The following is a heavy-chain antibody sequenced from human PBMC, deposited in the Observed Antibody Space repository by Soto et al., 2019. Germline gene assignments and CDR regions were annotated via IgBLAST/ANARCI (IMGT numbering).Heavy chain of an antibody. CDR1: GFSFSTYG. Sequence: EMQLLESGGGLVQPGGSLRLSCVVSGFSFSTYGVTWVRQAPGKGLEWVCGVSGGSGVAHYTDSVKGRFTISGDDSKNTVYLQMHSLRGEDTAVYYCTRWNGYGDLWGQGTLVTVSS. J-gene: IGHJ5*02. CDR3: TRWNGYGDL. D-gene: IGHD1-1*01. CDR2: VSGGSGVA. V-gene: IGHV3-23*01.